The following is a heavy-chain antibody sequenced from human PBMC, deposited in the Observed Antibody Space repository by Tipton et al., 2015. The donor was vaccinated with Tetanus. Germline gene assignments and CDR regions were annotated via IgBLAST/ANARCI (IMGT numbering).Heavy chain of an antibody. CDR1: GGSVGSYY. D-gene: IGHD2-8*01. Sequence: TLSLTCNVSGGSVGSYYWTWIRQPPGKGLEWIGYIYYSGSTNYNPSLKSRVTISVDTSKNQFSLKLSSVTAADTAVYYCARANGPGSYLDYWGQGTLVTVSS. J-gene: IGHJ4*02. CDR2: IYYSGST. V-gene: IGHV4-59*02. CDR3: ARANGPGSYLDY.